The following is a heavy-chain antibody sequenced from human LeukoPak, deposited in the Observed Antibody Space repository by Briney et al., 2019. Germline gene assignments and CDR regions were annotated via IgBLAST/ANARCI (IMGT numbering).Heavy chain of an antibody. D-gene: IGHD6-6*01. CDR1: GGTFSSYA. V-gene: IGHV1-69*05. J-gene: IGHJ4*02. CDR2: IIPIFGTA. CDR3: ARDHELSSSEWIGFDY. Sequence: ASVKVSCKASGGTFSSYAISWVRQAPGQGLEWMGGIIPIFGTANYAQKFQGRVTITTDESTSTAYMELSSLRSEDTAVYYCARDHELSSSEWIGFDYWGQGTLVTVSS.